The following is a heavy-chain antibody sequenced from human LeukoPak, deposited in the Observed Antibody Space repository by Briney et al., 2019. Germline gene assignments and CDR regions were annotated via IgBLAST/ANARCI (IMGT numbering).Heavy chain of an antibody. CDR1: LGSHW. CDR3: TRDQT. CDR2: IKEDGSLK. J-gene: IGHJ4*02. Sequence: PGGSLRLSCVGALGSHWMGWVRQAPGKGLEWVANIKEDGSLKYYMDSVKGRFTISRDNAKSSLFLQMNNLRVEDTAVYYCTRDQTWGQGTLVTVSS. V-gene: IGHV3-7*01.